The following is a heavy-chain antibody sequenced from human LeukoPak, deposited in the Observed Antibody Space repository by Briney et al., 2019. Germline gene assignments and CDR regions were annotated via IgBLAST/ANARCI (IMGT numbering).Heavy chain of an antibody. CDR2: ISSSSSTI. CDR3: AKDRTTDGATTYYFDY. CDR1: GFTFSTYS. V-gene: IGHV3-48*01. J-gene: IGHJ4*02. D-gene: IGHD1-1*01. Sequence: GGSLRLSCAASGFTFSTYSMNWVRQAPGKGLEWVSYISSSSSTILYADTVKGRFTISRDNAKNSLYLQMNSLRAEDTAVYYCAKDRTTDGATTYYFDYWGQGTLVTVSS.